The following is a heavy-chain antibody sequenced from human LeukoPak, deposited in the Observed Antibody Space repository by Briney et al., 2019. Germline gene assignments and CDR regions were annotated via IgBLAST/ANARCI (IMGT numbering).Heavy chain of an antibody. Sequence: ASVKVSCKASGYTFTGYYMHWVRQAPGQGLEWMGWINPNSGGTNYAQKFQGRVTLTRDTSTTTVYMEVNSLRSDDTAVYYCAREAILGVVREYYFDHWGQGTLVTVS. CDR1: GYTFTGYY. D-gene: IGHD3-3*01. J-gene: IGHJ4*02. CDR2: INPNSGGT. V-gene: IGHV1-2*02. CDR3: AREAILGVVREYYFDH.